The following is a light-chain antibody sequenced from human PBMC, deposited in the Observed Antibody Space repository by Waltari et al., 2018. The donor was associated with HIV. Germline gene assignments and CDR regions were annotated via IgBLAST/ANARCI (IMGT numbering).Light chain of an antibody. Sequence: IGLPQSPGTLSLSPGESATLSCRASQSITSSYLSWDQQKPGQAPRLVIYGASSRATGIPDRFSGSGSGADFTLTISRLEPEDFAVYYCQQYSSAPRTFGQGTKLEIK. J-gene: IGKJ2*01. CDR3: QQYSSAPRT. V-gene: IGKV3-20*01. CDR1: QSITSSY. CDR2: GAS.